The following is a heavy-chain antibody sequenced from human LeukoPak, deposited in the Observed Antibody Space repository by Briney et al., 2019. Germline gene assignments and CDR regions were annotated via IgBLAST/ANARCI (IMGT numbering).Heavy chain of an antibody. D-gene: IGHD3-9*01. V-gene: IGHV1-69*04. CDR1: GGTFSSYA. CDR3: ARQVGDILTGYYNSPFDY. CDR2: IIPILGIA. J-gene: IGHJ4*02. Sequence: GASVKVSCKASGGTFSSYAISWVRQAPGQGLEWMGRIIPILGIANYAQKFQGRVTITADESTSTAYMELSSLRSEDTAVYYCARQVGDILTGYYNSPFDYWGQGTLVTVSS.